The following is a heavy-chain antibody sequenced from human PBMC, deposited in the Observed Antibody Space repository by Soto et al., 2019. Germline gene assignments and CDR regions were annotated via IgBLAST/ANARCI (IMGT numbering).Heavy chain of an antibody. CDR1: GYIFSGYY. CDR3: ARDPISSSWYRTYYYYYYGMDV. D-gene: IGHD6-13*01. CDR2: INGHSGVT. Sequence: GASVKGDCKASGYIFSGYYIHWVRKAPGQRLEWMGWINGHSGVTSYSQTFQGRVTMTRDTPTTTAYMELSSLTSDDTALYYCARDPISSSWYRTYYYYYYGMDVWGQGTTVTVSS. V-gene: IGHV1-2*02. J-gene: IGHJ6*02.